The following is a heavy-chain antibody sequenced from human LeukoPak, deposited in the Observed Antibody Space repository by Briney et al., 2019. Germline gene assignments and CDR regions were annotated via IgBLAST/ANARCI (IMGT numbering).Heavy chain of an antibody. D-gene: IGHD5-24*01. CDR1: GGSISSYY. CDR2: IYSRGST. CDR3: ARLRSEAAYNYYFDY. V-gene: IGHV4-4*07. J-gene: IGHJ4*02. Sequence: SETLSLTCTVSGGSISSYYWSWIRQPAGKGLEWIGRIYSRGSTNYNPSRKSRVTMSVDTSKNQFSLWLSSVTAADTAVYYCARLRSEAAYNYYFDYWGQGALVTVSS.